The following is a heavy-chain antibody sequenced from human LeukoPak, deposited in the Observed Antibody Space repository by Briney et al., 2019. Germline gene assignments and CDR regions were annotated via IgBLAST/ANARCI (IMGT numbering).Heavy chain of an antibody. V-gene: IGHV4-59*13. Sequence: SETLSLTCNVSGGSISNDYWNWIRQPPGKRLEWIGYIFYNGRINYNPSLRSRLTITVDTSENQFSLRLSSVTAADTAVHYCARGGHTSGYAALFDSWGQGPPVTVSS. CDR1: GGSISNDY. J-gene: IGHJ4*02. CDR2: IFYNGRI. CDR3: ARGGHTSGYAALFDS. D-gene: IGHD3-9*01.